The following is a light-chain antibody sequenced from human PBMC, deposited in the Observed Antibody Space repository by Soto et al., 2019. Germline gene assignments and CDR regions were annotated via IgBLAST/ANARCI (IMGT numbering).Light chain of an antibody. V-gene: IGLV2-14*01. CDR3: SSYTTSSTLV. CDR2: DVS. Sequence: QSVLTQPASVSGSPGQAITISCTVTSSDVGGYNYVSWYQQLAGTAPKLMIYDVSNRPPGVSNRFSGSQSGNTASLTISGLPAEDEADYYCSSYTTSSTLVFGTGTKVTVL. J-gene: IGLJ1*01. CDR1: SSDVGGYNY.